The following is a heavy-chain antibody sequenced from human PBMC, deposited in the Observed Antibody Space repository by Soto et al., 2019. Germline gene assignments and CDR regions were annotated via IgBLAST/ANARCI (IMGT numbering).Heavy chain of an antibody. V-gene: IGHV4-34*01. CDR3: ATRITVFGLLIPPFDA. CDR1: GGSVNGYY. J-gene: IGHJ5*02. Sequence: PSETLSLTCAVYGGSVNGYYWNWVRQPPGKGLEWIGEINHTGGTPYNPSLRSRVTISVDTSKNQFSLRLTSVTAADTAIYYCATRITVFGLLIPPFDAWGQGTQVTVSS. CDR2: INHTGGT. D-gene: IGHD3-3*01.